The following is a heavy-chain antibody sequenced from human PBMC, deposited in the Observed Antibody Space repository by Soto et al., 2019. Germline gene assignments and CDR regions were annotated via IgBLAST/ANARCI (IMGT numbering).Heavy chain of an antibody. CDR2: ISASGDNT. Sequence: GGSLRLSCAASGFTFSSRSMSWVRQAPGKGLDWVSIISASGDNTYYADSVKGRFTISRDNSKNTLYLQVNSLRAEDTAVYYCAKLTYSDLWSGSHDSWGQGTLVTVSS. V-gene: IGHV3-23*01. D-gene: IGHD3-3*01. CDR3: AKLTYSDLWSGSHDS. CDR1: GFTFSSRS. J-gene: IGHJ4*02.